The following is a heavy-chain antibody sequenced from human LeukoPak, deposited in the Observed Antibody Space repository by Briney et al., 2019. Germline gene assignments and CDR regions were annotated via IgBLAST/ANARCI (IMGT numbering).Heavy chain of an antibody. CDR1: TGSISSYY. J-gene: IGHJ4*02. CDR2: ISTSGDT. Sequence: SETLSLTCTVSTGSISSYYWSWIRQPAGKGLEWIGRISTSGDTNYNPSLKSRVTISVDTSKNQFSLKLSSVTAADTAVYYCARPRYSSGWYRTGVYFDYWGQGTLVTVSS. D-gene: IGHD6-19*01. V-gene: IGHV4-4*07. CDR3: ARPRYSSGWYRTGVYFDY.